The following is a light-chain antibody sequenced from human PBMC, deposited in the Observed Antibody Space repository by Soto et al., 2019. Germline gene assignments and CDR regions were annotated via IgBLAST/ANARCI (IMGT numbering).Light chain of an antibody. Sequence: EIVLTQSPGTLSLSPGERATLSCGASQSVSNNYLAWYQQKPGQAPRLLIYGASNRATGIPDRFSGSGSGTEFTLTISSLQSEDVSVYFCQHYNFWPHTFGQGTRLEIK. CDR1: QSVSNN. CDR2: GAS. J-gene: IGKJ5*01. V-gene: IGKV3D-15*01. CDR3: QHYNFWPHT.